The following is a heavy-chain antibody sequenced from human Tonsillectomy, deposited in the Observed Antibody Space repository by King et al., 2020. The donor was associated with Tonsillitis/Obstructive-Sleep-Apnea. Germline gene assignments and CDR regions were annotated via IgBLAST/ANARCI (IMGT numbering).Heavy chain of an antibody. CDR1: GFTFSSYI. CDR3: ARHPGKSYYYNMDV. D-gene: IGHD4-23*01. V-gene: IGHV3-21*01. CDR2: ISSSSSYI. Sequence: VQLVESGGGLVKPGGSLRLSCAASGFTFSSYIMNWVRQAPGKGLEWVSSISSSSSYIYYADSVKGRFTISRDNAKNSLYLQMNSLRAEDTAVYYCARHPGKSYYYNMDVWGKGTTVTVSS. J-gene: IGHJ6*03.